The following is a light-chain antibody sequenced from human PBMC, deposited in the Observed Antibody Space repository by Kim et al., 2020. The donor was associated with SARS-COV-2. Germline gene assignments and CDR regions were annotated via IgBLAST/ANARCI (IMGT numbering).Light chain of an antibody. CDR1: SSNIGSNT. CDR3: AAWEDTLVGRV. CDR2: RNN. Sequence: QPVLTQPPSASGAPGQRVAISCSGSSSNIGSNTVNWYQQLPGTAPKLLISRNNQRPSGVPDRFSASKSGTSASLAISDLQSEDEADYYCAAWEDTLVGRVFGGGTKVTVL. J-gene: IGLJ3*02. V-gene: IGLV1-44*01.